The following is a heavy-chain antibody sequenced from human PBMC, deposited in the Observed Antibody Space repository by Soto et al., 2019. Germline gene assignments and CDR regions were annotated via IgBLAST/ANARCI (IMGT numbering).Heavy chain of an antibody. D-gene: IGHD3-22*01. CDR1: GYTLTELS. CDR2: FDPEDGET. V-gene: IGHV1-24*01. Sequence: VASVKVSCKXSGYTLTELSMHWVRQAPGKGLEWMGGFDPEDGETIYAQKFQGRVTMTEDTSTDTAYMELSSLRSEDTAVYYCATASLLDYDSSALGVHWFDPWGQGTLVTVSS. J-gene: IGHJ5*02. CDR3: ATASLLDYDSSALGVHWFDP.